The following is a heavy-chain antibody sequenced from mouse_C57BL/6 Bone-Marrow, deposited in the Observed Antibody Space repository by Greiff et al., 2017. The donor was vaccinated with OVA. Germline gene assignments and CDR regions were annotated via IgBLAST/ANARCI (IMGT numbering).Heavy chain of an antibody. CDR3: ARRGTYYSNSYAMDY. Sequence: VQLVESGAELVRPGTSVKVSCKASGYAFTNYLIEWVKQRPGQGLEWIGVINPGSGGTNYNEKFKGKATLTADKSSSTAYMQLSSLTSEDSAVYFCARRGTYYSNSYAMDYWGQGTSVTVSS. J-gene: IGHJ4*01. CDR2: INPGSGGT. CDR1: GYAFTNYL. V-gene: IGHV1-54*01. D-gene: IGHD2-5*01.